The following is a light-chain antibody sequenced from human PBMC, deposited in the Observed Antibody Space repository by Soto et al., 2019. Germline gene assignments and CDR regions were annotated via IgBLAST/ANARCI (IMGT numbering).Light chain of an antibody. CDR3: AAWDDSLSGYV. CDR1: TSNIGYNT. Sequence: QSVLTQPPSASGTPGQRVTISCSGSTSNIGYNTVTWYQQLPGTAPKLLIYSNNQRPSGVPDRFSGSKSGTSASLAISGLQSEDEADYCCAAWDDSLSGYVFGTGTKLTVL. CDR2: SNN. J-gene: IGLJ1*01. V-gene: IGLV1-44*01.